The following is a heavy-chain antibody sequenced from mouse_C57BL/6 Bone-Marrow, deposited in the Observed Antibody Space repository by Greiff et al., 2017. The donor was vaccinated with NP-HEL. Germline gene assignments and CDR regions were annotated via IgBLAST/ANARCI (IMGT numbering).Heavy chain of an antibody. J-gene: IGHJ3*01. V-gene: IGHV5-6*01. D-gene: IGHD1-1*01. CDR2: ISSGGSYT. CDR3: ARQGYYGSSYDWFAY. Sequence: EVQLMESGGDLVKPGGSLKLSCAASGFTFSSYGMSWVRQTPDKRLEWVATISSGGSYTYYPDSVKGRFTISRDNAKNTLYLQMSSLKSEDTAMYYCARQGYYGSSYDWFAYWGQGTLVTVSA. CDR1: GFTFSSYG.